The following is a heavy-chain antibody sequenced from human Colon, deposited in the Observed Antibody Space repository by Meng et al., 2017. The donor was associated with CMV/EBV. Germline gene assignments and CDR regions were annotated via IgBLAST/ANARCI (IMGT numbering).Heavy chain of an antibody. D-gene: IGHD1-1*01. V-gene: IGHV4-39*07. CDR2: IYYSGST. J-gene: IGHJ5*02. CDR1: GGSISSSSYY. Sequence: GSLRLSCTVSGGSISSSSYYWGWIRQPPGKGLEWIESIYYSGSTYYNPSLKSRVTISVDTSKNQFSLKLNSVTAADTAVYYCARDLDRGRPWGQGTLVTVSS. CDR3: ARDLDRGRP.